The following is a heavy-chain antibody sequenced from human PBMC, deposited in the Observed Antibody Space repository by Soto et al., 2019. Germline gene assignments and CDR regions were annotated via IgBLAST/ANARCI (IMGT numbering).Heavy chain of an antibody. CDR3: ARDLSLTAVTLFDY. Sequence: GSLRLSCAASGFTFSSYWMSWVRQAPGKGLEWVANIKQDGSEKYYVDSVKGRFTISRDNAKNSLYLQMNSLRAEDTAVYYCARDLSLTAVTLFDYWGQGTLVTVSS. CDR1: GFTFSSYW. J-gene: IGHJ4*02. D-gene: IGHD3-10*01. CDR2: IKQDGSEK. V-gene: IGHV3-7*03.